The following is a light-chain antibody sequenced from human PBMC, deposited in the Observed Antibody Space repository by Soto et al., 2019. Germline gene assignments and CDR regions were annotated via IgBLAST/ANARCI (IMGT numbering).Light chain of an antibody. CDR1: SSNIGNNY. Sequence: QSVLTQPPPVSAAPGQKVTISCSGSSSNIGNNYVSWYQQLPGTAPKLLIYDNNKRPSGIPDRFSGSKSGTSATLGITGLQTGDEADYYCGTWDSSLSVVFGGGTKVTVL. CDR2: DNN. J-gene: IGLJ2*01. V-gene: IGLV1-51*01. CDR3: GTWDSSLSVV.